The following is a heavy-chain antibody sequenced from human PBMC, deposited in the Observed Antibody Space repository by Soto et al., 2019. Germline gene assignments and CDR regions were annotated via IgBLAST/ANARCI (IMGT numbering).Heavy chain of an antibody. V-gene: IGHV4-59*01. CDR2: IYYTGST. D-gene: IGHD3-22*01. J-gene: IGHJ4*02. CDR3: ARVDSSGSYFDS. Sequence: SETLSLTCTVSGGSISSYYWSWIRQPPGKGLEWIAYIYYTGSTNYNPSLKSRVTLSADTSKNQFSLKLSSVTAADTAMYYCARVDSSGSYFDSWGQGTLVTVSS. CDR1: GGSISSYY.